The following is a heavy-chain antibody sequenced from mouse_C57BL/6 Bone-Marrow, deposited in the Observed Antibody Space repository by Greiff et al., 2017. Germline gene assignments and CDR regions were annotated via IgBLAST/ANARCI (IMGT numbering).Heavy chain of an antibody. CDR3: ARDRVTTTQAWFAY. J-gene: IGHJ3*01. D-gene: IGHD2-5*01. Sequence: EVKLVESGGGLVKPGGSLKLSCAASGFTFSSYAMSWVRQTPEKRLEWVATISDGGSYTYYPDNVKGRFTISRDNAKNNLYLQMSHLKAEDTAMYYCARDRVTTTQAWFAYWGQGTLVTVSA. V-gene: IGHV5-4*01. CDR1: GFTFSSYA. CDR2: ISDGGSYT.